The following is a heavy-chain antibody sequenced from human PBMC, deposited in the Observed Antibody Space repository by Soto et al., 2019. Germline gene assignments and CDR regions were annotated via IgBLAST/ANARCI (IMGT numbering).Heavy chain of an antibody. D-gene: IGHD3-3*01. CDR2: ISYDGSNK. CDR3: AKESTQITIFGVAPD. Sequence: HPGGSLRLSCAASGFTFSSYGMHWVRQAPGKGLEWVAVISYDGSNKYYADSVKGRFTISRDNSKNTLYLQMNSLRAEDTAVYYCAKESTQITIFGVAPDWGQGTLVTVSS. J-gene: IGHJ4*02. V-gene: IGHV3-30*18. CDR1: GFTFSSYG.